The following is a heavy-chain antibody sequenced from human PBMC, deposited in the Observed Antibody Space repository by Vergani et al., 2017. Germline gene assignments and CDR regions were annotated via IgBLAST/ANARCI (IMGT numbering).Heavy chain of an antibody. V-gene: IGHV3-30*18. D-gene: IGHD2-2*01. CDR3: AKESDCSSTSCPYYYYGMDV. CDR1: GFTFSSYG. J-gene: IGHJ6*02. CDR2: ISYDGSNQ. Sequence: QVQLVESGGGVVQPGRSLRLSCAASGFTFSSYGMHWVRQAPGKGLEWVAVISYDGSNQYYADSVKGRFTISRDNSKNTLYLQMNSLRAEDTAVYYCAKESDCSSTSCPYYYYGMDVWGQGTTVTVSS.